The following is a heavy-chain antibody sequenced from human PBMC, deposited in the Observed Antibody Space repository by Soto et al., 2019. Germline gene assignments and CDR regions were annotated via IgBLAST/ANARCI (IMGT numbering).Heavy chain of an antibody. J-gene: IGHJ6*02. V-gene: IGHV3-48*01. CDR3: ARESREHSSSGGLDV. Sequence: GGSLRLSCAASGFTFSSYSMNWVRQAPGKGLEWVSYISSSSSTTYYADSVKGRFTISRDNFKSTLYLQMNSLRADDTAVYYCARESREHSSSGGLDVWGQGTTVTVSS. D-gene: IGHD1-26*01. CDR2: ISSSSSTT. CDR1: GFTFSSYS.